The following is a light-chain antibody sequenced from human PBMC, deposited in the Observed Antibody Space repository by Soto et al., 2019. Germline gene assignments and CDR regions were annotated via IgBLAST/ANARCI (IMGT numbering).Light chain of an antibody. CDR1: QSISSY. CDR3: QQIYSTVLT. Sequence: DIQMTQSPSSLSASVGDRVTITCRASQSISSYLNWYQQKPGKAPKLLIYAASSLQSGVPSRFSGSGSGTDFTLTSSSLQPEDFATYYCQQIYSTVLTFGGGTKGESK. V-gene: IGKV1-39*01. J-gene: IGKJ4*01. CDR2: AAS.